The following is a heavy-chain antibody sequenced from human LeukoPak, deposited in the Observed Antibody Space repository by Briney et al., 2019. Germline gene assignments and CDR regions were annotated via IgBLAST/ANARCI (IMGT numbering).Heavy chain of an antibody. CDR1: GFTFSSYA. CDR3: ARKAGYDSSGYYGFDN. V-gene: IGHV3-7*01. Sequence: PGGSLRLPCAASGFTFSSYAMSWVRQAPGKGLEWVANIKQDGSEEEYVDSVRGRFTISRDNAKNSLYLQMNSLRAGDTAVYYCARKAGYDSSGYYGFDNWGQGTLVTVSS. D-gene: IGHD3-22*01. CDR2: IKQDGSEE. J-gene: IGHJ4*02.